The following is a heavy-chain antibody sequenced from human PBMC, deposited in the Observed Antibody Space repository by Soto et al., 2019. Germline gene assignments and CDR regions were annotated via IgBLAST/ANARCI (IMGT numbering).Heavy chain of an antibody. CDR1: GFTFSYYW. V-gene: IGHV3-74*01. D-gene: IGHD3-10*01. J-gene: IGHJ3*01. CDR3: ASGDRGAFDL. CDR2: IHSDGSSK. Sequence: EVPLVESGGGLVQPGESLRLSCAASGFTFSYYWMHWVRQAPGKGLVWVSRIHSDGSSKTYADSVKGRFTISRDNARNTLYLQMNSLRAEDTAVYYCASGDRGAFDLWGQGTVVTVSS.